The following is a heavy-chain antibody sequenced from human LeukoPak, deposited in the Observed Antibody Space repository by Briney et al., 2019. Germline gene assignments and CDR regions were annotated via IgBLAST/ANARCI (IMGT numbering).Heavy chain of an antibody. V-gene: IGHV4-30-2*01. D-gene: IGHD2-15*01. CDR3: ARADGYCRSSSCYSSNWFDP. J-gene: IGHJ5*02. CDR2: IYHSGST. CDR1: GGSISSGGYY. Sequence: SQTLSLTCTVSGGSISSGGYYWSWIRQPPGKGLEWIGYIYHSGSTYYNPSLKSRVTISVDRSKNQFSLKLSSVTVADTAVYYCARADGYCRSSSCYSSNWFDPWGQGTLVTVSS.